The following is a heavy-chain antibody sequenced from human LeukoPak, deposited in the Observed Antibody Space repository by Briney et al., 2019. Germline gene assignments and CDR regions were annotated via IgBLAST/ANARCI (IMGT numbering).Heavy chain of an antibody. V-gene: IGHV3-48*03. CDR3: ARDRAFDI. CDR2: ISSSGSTI. CDR1: GFTFSSYE. Sequence: AGGSLRLSCAASGFTFSSYEMNWVRQAPGKGLEWVSYISSSGSTIYYADSVKGRFTNYRDNAKNSLYLQMNSLRAEDTAVYYCARDRAFDIWGQGTMVTVSS. J-gene: IGHJ3*02.